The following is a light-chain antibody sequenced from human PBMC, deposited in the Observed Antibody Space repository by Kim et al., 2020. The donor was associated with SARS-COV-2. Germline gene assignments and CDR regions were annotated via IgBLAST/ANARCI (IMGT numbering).Light chain of an antibody. V-gene: IGLV3-1*01. CDR1: KLGDKY. Sequence: VSPGQTASITCSGDKLGDKYACWYQQKPGQSPVLVIYQNSKRPSGIPERFSGSNSGNTATLTISGTQAMDEADYYCQAWDSSTAVFGTGTKVTVL. J-gene: IGLJ1*01. CDR2: QNS. CDR3: QAWDSSTAV.